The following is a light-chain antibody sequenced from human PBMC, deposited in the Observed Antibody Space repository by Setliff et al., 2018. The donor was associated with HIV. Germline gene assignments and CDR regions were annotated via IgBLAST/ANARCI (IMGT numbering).Light chain of an antibody. J-gene: IGLJ1*01. CDR2: EVS. V-gene: IGLV2-23*02. Sequence: LAQPASVSGSPGQSITITCTGPRSDVETYNLVSWYQQHPGKVPKLTIYEVSKRPSGVSNRFSGSKSDNTASLTISGLQAEDEADYYCCSYVGASIYVFGSGTKVTVL. CDR1: RSDVETYNL. CDR3: CSYVGASIYV.